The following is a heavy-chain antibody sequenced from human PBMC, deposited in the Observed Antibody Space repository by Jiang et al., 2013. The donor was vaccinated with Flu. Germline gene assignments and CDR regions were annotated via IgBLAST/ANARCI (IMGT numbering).Heavy chain of an antibody. CDR2: IYSGGST. CDR3: AREVAAAVEDGFDP. J-gene: IGHJ5*02. CDR1: GFTVSSNY. Sequence: VQLLESGGGLIQPGGSLRLSCAASGFTVSSNYMSWVRQAPGKGLEWVSVIYSGGSTYYADSVKGRFTISRDNSKNTLYLQMNSLRAEDTAVYYCAREVAAAVEDGFDPWGQGTLVTVSS. V-gene: IGHV3-53*01. D-gene: IGHD6-13*01.